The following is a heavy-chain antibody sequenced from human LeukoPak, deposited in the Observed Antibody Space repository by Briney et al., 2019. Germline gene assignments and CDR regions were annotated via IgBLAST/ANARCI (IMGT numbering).Heavy chain of an antibody. D-gene: IGHD6-13*01. V-gene: IGHV3-23*01. J-gene: IGHJ4*02. CDR2: ISGSGGST. CDR3: AKDITAAGLFDY. CDR1: GFTFSSYA. Sequence: GGSLRLSCAASGFTFSSYAMSWVRQAPGKGLEWVSAISGSGGSTYYADSVKGRFTISRDDSKNTLYLQMNSLRAEDTAVYYCAKDITAAGLFDYWGQGTLVTVSS.